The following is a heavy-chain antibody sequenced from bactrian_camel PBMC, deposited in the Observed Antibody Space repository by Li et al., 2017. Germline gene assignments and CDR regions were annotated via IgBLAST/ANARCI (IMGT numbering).Heavy chain of an antibody. CDR2: IDDDGKT. Sequence: HVQLVESGGGSVPAGGSLRLSCAASGYTYSSYCMGWFRQAQGKDRELVASIDDDGKTNYADGVKGRFTISQDNAKNTLYLQMNSLKPEDTGMYYCAASFRRRCPYLTTLFMDYWGQGTQVTVS. CDR3: AASFRRRCPYLTTLFMDY. V-gene: IGHV3S55*01. CDR1: GYTYSSYC. J-gene: IGHJ4*01.